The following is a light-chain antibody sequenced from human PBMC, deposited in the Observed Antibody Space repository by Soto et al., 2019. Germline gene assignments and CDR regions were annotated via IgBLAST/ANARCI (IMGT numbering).Light chain of an antibody. J-gene: IGKJ1*01. CDR1: QSISNW. Sequence: DIQMTQSPSTLSASVGDRVTITCRASQSISNWLAWYQQKPGKAPKLLIYKASSLESGVPSRFSGSGSGTELTLTINSLQPDDFVTYYCQQYNSYPWTFGQGTKVEIK. CDR2: KAS. CDR3: QQYNSYPWT. V-gene: IGKV1-5*03.